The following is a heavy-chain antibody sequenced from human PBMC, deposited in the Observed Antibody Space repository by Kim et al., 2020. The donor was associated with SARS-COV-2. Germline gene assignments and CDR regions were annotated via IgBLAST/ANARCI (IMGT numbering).Heavy chain of an antibody. J-gene: IGHJ4*02. D-gene: IGHD6-13*01. CDR3: TTDTPYSSSHGTDFDY. V-gene: IGHV3-15*01. Sequence: GGSLRLSCAASGFTFSNAWMSWVRQAPGKGLEWVGRIKSKTDGGTTDYAAHVKGRFTISRDDSKNTLYLQMNSLKTEDTAVYYCTTDTPYSSSHGTDFDYWGQGTLVTVSS. CDR2: IKSKTDGGTT. CDR1: GFTFSNAW.